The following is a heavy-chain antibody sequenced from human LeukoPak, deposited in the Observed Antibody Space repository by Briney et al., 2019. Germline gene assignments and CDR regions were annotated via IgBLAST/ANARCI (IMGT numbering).Heavy chain of an antibody. Sequence: SETLSLTCTVSGGSISSYYWSWIRQPPGKGLECIGYIYYSGSTNYNPSLKSRVTISVDTSKNQFSLKLSSVTAADTAVYYCARTGRYDPIDYWGQGTLVTVSS. D-gene: IGHD2-2*01. CDR2: IYYSGST. V-gene: IGHV4-59*01. CDR3: ARTGRYDPIDY. J-gene: IGHJ4*02. CDR1: GGSISSYY.